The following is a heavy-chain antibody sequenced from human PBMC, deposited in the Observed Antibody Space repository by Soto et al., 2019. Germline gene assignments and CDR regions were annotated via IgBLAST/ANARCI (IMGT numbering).Heavy chain of an antibody. CDR3: AKDRGREGGDPCYYYGRDV. Sequence: EVQLVESGGGMVQPGRSLRLSCAASGFSFNDYAMHWVRQAPGKGLEWVSGISWDSARVGYADSVKGRFTISRDHAKNSLYLQMDSLRAGDTALYYCAKDRGREGGDPCYYYGRDVWGKGPTVTVSS. D-gene: IGHD3-10*01. CDR1: GFSFNDYA. J-gene: IGHJ6*04. CDR2: ISWDSARV. V-gene: IGHV3-9*01.